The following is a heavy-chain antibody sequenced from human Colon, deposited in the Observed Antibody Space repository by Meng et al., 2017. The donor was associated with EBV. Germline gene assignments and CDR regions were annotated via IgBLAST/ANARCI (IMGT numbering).Heavy chain of an antibody. D-gene: IGHD6-19*01. J-gene: IGHJ4*02. V-gene: IGHV7-4-1*02. Sequence: QGKLVQFGSDLKKPGASVKVSCKASGYTFTRYPMNGVRQAPGQGLEWMGWISTNTGNPTYAQGFTGRFVFSVDTSVSTAYLQISSLKAEDTAVYYCGTLKYTSGFYGPAYWGQGALVTVSS. CDR1: GYTFTRYP. CDR3: GTLKYTSGFYGPAY. CDR2: ISTNTGNP.